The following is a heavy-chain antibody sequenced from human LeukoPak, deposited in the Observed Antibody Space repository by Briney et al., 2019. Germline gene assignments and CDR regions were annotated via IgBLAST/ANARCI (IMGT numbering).Heavy chain of an antibody. CDR1: GGSISGGSYY. D-gene: IGHD6-19*01. CDR2: IYNSGRT. V-gene: IGHV4-39*07. Sequence: SETLSLTCTVSGGSISGGSYYWGWIRQPPGKGLEWIGSIYNSGRTYYNPSLKSRVTMSVDTSKNQFSLKLSSVTAADTAVYYCARGGRAVASNWFDPWGQGTLVTVSS. CDR3: ARGGRAVASNWFDP. J-gene: IGHJ5*02.